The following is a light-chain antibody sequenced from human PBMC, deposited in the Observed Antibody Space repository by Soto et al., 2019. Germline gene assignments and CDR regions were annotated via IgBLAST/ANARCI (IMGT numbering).Light chain of an antibody. J-gene: IGLJ1*01. CDR1: SSDVGTYNL. CDR3: FSYGRSSTYV. V-gene: IGLV2-23*01. CDR2: EGS. Sequence: QSALTQPASVTGSPGQSITISCTGSSSDVGTYNLVSWYQQHPGKAPKLMISEGSKRPSGVSYRFSASRSGNTASLTISGLQAEDEADYYCFSYGRSSTYVFGTGTKVTVL.